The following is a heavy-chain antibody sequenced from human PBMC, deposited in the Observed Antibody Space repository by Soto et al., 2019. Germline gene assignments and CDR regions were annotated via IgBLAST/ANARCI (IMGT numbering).Heavy chain of an antibody. D-gene: IGHD3-9*01. Sequence: SVKVSCKASGGTFSSYTISWVRQAPGQGLEWMGRIIPILGIANYAQKFQGRVTITADKSTSTAYMELSSLRSEDTAVYYCARGRYFDWLLSYYFDYWGQGTLVTVSS. J-gene: IGHJ4*02. V-gene: IGHV1-69*02. CDR2: IIPILGIA. CDR1: GGTFSSYT. CDR3: ARGRYFDWLLSYYFDY.